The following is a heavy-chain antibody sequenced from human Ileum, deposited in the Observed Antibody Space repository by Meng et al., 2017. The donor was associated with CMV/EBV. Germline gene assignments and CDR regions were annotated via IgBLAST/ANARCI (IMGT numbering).Heavy chain of an antibody. CDR2: IYSGGST. J-gene: IGHJ5*02. V-gene: IGHV3-66*02. CDR1: GFTFTNYW. Sequence: SCAASGFTFTNYWMTWVRQAPGKGLEWVSVIYSGGSTYYADSVKGRFTISRDNSKNTLYLQMNSLRAEDTAVYYCARVRYDFLSWFDPWGQGTLVTVSS. CDR3: ARVRYDFLSWFDP. D-gene: IGHD3-3*01.